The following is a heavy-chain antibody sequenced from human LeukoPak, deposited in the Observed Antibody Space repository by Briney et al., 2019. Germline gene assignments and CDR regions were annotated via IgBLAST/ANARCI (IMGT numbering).Heavy chain of an antibody. CDR3: ARVVTSLVYSPNELPYYYYGMDV. Sequence: SVKVSCKASGGTFSSYAISWVRQAPGQGLEWMGGIIPIFGTANYAQKFQGRVTITADESTSTAYTELSSLRSEDTAVYYCARVVTSLVYSPNELPYYYYGMDVWGQGTTVTVSS. CDR1: GGTFSSYA. V-gene: IGHV1-69*13. J-gene: IGHJ6*02. CDR2: IIPIFGTA. D-gene: IGHD2-21*02.